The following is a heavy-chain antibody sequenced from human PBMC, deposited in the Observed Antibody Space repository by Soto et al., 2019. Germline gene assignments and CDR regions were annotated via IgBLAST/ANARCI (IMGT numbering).Heavy chain of an antibody. D-gene: IGHD3-22*01. J-gene: IGHJ5*02. CDR1: GGTFSSYA. Sequence: ASVKVSCKASGGTFSSYAISWVRQAPGQGLEWMGGIIPIFGTANYAQKFQGRVTITADESTSTAYMELSSLRSEDTAVYYCAREGPYYYDSSGPNWFDPWGQGTLVTVYS. CDR2: IIPIFGTA. V-gene: IGHV1-69*13. CDR3: AREGPYYYDSSGPNWFDP.